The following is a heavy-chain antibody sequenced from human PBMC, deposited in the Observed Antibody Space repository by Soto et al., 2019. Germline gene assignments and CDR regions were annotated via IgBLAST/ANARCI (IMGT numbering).Heavy chain of an antibody. V-gene: IGHV3-74*01. Sequence: GGSLRLSCAASEFTFSTYWMHWVRQAPGKGLVWVSRISHDGSYTSYADSVKGRFTISRDNAKNTLYLQMRSLRVEDSALYFCARDRDYYDGSGYASPGAAFDVWGQGTVVTVSS. CDR1: EFTFSTYW. D-gene: IGHD3-22*01. CDR2: ISHDGSYT. CDR3: ARDRDYYDGSGYASPGAAFDV. J-gene: IGHJ3*01.